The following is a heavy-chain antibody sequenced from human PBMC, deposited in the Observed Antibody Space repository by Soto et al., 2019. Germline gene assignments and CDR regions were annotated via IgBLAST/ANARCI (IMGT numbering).Heavy chain of an antibody. D-gene: IGHD3-3*01. J-gene: IGHJ4*02. CDR1: GGSISNYH. CDR3: ARVAADAYWSGYDDY. Sequence: QEQLQESAPRLVKPSETLSLTCSVSGGSISNYHWSWIRQPPGKGLEWIGYISYTGSTNYSPSLKSRVTMLLATSKKQFSLKLSSETAADTAVYYCARVAADAYWSGYDDYWGQGTLVTVSS. CDR2: ISYTGST. V-gene: IGHV4-59*01.